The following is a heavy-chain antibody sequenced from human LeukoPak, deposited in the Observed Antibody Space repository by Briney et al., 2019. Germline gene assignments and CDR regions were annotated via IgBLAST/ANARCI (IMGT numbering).Heavy chain of an antibody. V-gene: IGHV3-30*04. CDR2: ISYDGSNK. CDR3: ASDKRLDP. CDR1: GFTFSSYA. D-gene: IGHD3-9*01. J-gene: IGHJ5*02. Sequence: PGRSLRLSCAASGFTFSSYAMHWARQAPGKGLEWVAVISYDGSNKYYADSVKGRFTISRDNSKNTLYLQMNSLRAEDTAVYYCASDKRLDPWGQGTLVTVSS.